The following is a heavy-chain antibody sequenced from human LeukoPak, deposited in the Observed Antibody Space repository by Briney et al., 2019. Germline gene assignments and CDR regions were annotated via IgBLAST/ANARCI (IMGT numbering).Heavy chain of an antibody. Sequence: ASVKVSCKASGYTFTTYDISWVRQAPGQGLEWMGWISAYNGNTNYAQNLQGRVTMTTDTSTSTAYMELRSLRSDDTAVYYCARTVPLVRGSYYDYWGQGTLVTVSS. CDR2: ISAYNGNT. CDR1: GYTFTTYD. D-gene: IGHD3-16*01. J-gene: IGHJ4*02. V-gene: IGHV1-18*01. CDR3: ARTVPLVRGSYYDY.